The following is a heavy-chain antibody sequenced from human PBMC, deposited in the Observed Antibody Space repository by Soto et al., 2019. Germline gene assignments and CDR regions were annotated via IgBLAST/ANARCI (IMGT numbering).Heavy chain of an antibody. D-gene: IGHD6-6*01. CDR3: AREDRIAARPGSFDY. CDR2: IESDGSST. J-gene: IGHJ4*02. V-gene: IGHV3-74*01. CDR1: GFTFSTYW. Sequence: EAQLVESGGGLVQPGGSLRLSCAASGFTFSTYWMYWVRRAPGKGLVWVSRIESDGSSTNYADSVKGRFTISRDNAKNTLYLQMNSLRAEDTAVYYCAREDRIAARPGSFDYWGQGTLVTVSS.